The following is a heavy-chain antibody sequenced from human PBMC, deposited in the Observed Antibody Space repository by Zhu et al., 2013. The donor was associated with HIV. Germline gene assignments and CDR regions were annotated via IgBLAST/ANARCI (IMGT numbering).Heavy chain of an antibody. Sequence: QVQLVQSGAEVKKPGSSVKVSCKASGGTFSSYAISWVRQAPGQGLEWMGGIIPIFGTANYAQKFQGRVTITADKSTSTAYMELSSLRSEDTAVYYCARGKVDCSSTSCYDGMDVWGQGTTVTVSS. CDR2: IIPIFGTA. CDR3: ARGKVDCSSTSCYDGMDV. V-gene: IGHV1-69*06. CDR1: GGTFSSYA. J-gene: IGHJ6*02. D-gene: IGHD2-2*01.